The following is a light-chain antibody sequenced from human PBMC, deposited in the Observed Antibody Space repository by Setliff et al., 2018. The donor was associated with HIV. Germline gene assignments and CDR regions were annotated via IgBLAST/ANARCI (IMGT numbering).Light chain of an antibody. CDR1: NSDVGAYNY. J-gene: IGLJ1*01. CDR3: SAYSTLFIYI. CDR2: EVS. Sequence: QSVLTQPASVSGSPGQSITISCTGTNSDVGAYNYGSWYQQHPGKAPKLVIYEVSNRPSGVSNRFSGSKSGNTASLTISGLQAEDEADYYCSAYSTLFIYIFGTGTKVTVL. V-gene: IGLV2-14*01.